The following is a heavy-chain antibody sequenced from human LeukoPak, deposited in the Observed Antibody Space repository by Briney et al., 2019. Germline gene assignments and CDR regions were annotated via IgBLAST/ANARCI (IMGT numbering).Heavy chain of an antibody. V-gene: IGHV4-59*01. D-gene: IGHD6-19*01. Sequence: SETLSLTCTVSGGSISSDYWNWIRQPPGKALERIGYIYYSGNTNYNPSLESRVTISVDPSKTQFSLTLTSVTAADTAVYYCSRAPGQWLGTGMDVWGQGTTVTVSS. J-gene: IGHJ6*02. CDR2: IYYSGNT. CDR3: SRAPGQWLGTGMDV. CDR1: GGSISSDY.